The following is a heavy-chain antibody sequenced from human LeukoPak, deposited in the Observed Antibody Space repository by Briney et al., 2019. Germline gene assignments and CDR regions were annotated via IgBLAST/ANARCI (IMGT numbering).Heavy chain of an antibody. CDR3: ARPTSGQYCSSTSCALGY. Sequence: PGGSLRLSCAASGFTVSSNYMSWVRQAPGKGLEWVSVIYSGGSTYYADSVKGRFTISRDNSKNTLYLQMNSLRAEDTAVYYCARPTSGQYCSSTSCALGYWGQGTLVTVSS. J-gene: IGHJ4*02. V-gene: IGHV3-53*01. CDR2: IYSGGST. D-gene: IGHD2-2*01. CDR1: GFTVSSNY.